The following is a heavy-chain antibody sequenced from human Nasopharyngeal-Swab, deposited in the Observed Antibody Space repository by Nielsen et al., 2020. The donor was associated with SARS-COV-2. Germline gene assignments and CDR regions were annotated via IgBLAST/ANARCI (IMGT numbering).Heavy chain of an antibody. CDR3: AKAKYYDFWSGPDY. V-gene: IGHV3-9*01. CDR2: IRWNSGSI. Sequence: GGSLRLSCAASGFTFDDYAMDWVRQAPGKGLEWVSGIRWNSGSIGYADSVKGRFTISRDNAKNSLYLQMNSLRAEDTALYYCAKAKYYDFWSGPDYWGQGTLVTVSS. D-gene: IGHD3-3*01. CDR1: GFTFDDYA. J-gene: IGHJ4*02.